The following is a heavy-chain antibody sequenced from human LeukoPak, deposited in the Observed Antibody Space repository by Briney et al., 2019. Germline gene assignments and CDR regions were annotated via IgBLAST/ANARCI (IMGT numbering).Heavy chain of an antibody. CDR2: ISAYDGNT. CDR3: AREDGSYGDY. J-gene: IGHJ4*02. V-gene: IGHV1-18*01. Sequence: ASVKVSCKASGYTFTSYAMHWVRQAPGQRLEWMGWISAYDGNTNYAQKLQGRVTMTTDTSTSTAYMELRSLRSDDTAVYYCAREDGSYGDYWGQGTLVTVSS. D-gene: IGHD1-26*01. CDR1: GYTFTSYA.